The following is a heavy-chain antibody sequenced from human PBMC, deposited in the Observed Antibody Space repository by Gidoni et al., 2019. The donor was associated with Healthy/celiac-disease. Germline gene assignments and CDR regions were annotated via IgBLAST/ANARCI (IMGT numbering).Heavy chain of an antibody. D-gene: IGHD3-3*01. Sequence: EVQLVESIGGLVQPGGSLRLRCAASGFTFSSYWMSWVRQAPGKGVAWVANIKQDGSEKYYVDSVKGRFTISRDNAKNSLYLQMNSLRAEDTAVYYCARDLLRFLEWLYADAFDIWGQGTMVTVSS. CDR1: GFTFSSYW. CDR2: IKQDGSEK. J-gene: IGHJ3*02. CDR3: ARDLLRFLEWLYADAFDI. V-gene: IGHV3-7*01.